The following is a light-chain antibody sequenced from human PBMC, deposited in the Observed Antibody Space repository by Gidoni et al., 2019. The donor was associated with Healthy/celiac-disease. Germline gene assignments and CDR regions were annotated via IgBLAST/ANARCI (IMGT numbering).Light chain of an antibody. CDR2: LGS. V-gene: IGKV2-28*01. CDR3: IQALQTPRYT. J-gene: IGKJ2*01. CDR1: QSLLHSNGYNS. Sequence: DIVMTPSPLSLPVAPGEPASISCRSSQSLLHSNGYNSLDWYLQKPGQSPQLLIYLGSNRASGVPDRFSGSGSGTDFTLKISRVEADDVGVYYCIQALQTPRYTFGQGTKLEIK.